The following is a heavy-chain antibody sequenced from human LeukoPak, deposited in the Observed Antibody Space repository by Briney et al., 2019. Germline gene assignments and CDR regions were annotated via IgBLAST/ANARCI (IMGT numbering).Heavy chain of an antibody. J-gene: IGHJ3*02. D-gene: IGHD3-22*01. CDR2: IIPIFGTA. V-gene: IGHV1-69*05. Sequence: SVKVSCKASGGTFSSYAISWVRQAPGQGLEWMGGIIPIFGTANYAQKFQGRVTITTDESTSTAYMELSSLRSEDTAVCYCARVIPPDYDSSGDDAFDIWGQGTMVTVSS. CDR3: ARVIPPDYDSSGDDAFDI. CDR1: GGTFSSYA.